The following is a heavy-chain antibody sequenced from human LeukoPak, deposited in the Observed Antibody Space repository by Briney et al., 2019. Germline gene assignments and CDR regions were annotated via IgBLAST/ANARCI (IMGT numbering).Heavy chain of an antibody. D-gene: IGHD5-18*01. CDR1: GFTVSSNY. CDR2: IYSGGST. CDR3: ARRYSGDY. Sequence: PGGSLRLSCAVSGFTVSSNYMTWVRQAPGKGLEWVSFIYSGGSTYYADSVKGRFTISRDNSKNTLYLQMNSLRAEDTAVYYCARRYSGDYWGQGTLVTVSS. J-gene: IGHJ4*02. V-gene: IGHV3-53*01.